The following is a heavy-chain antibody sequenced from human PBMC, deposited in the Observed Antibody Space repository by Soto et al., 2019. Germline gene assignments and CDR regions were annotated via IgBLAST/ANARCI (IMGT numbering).Heavy chain of an antibody. CDR3: ARVDIVIIPAAIRDYYYYGMDV. V-gene: IGHV4-4*02. Sequence: SETLSLTCAVSGASISSSSWWSWVRQPPGKGLEWIGEIYHSGSTTYNPSLKSRVTISVDKSKNQFSLKLSSVTAADTAIYYCARVDIVIIPAAIRDYYYYGMDVWGRGTTVTVSS. CDR2: IYHSGST. CDR1: GASISSSSW. D-gene: IGHD2-2*02. J-gene: IGHJ6*02.